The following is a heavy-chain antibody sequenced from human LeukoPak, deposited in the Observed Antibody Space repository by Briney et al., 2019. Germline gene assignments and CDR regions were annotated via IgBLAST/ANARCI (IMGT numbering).Heavy chain of an antibody. Sequence: SETLSLTCTVSGGSISSSSYYWGWIRQPPGKGLEWIGSIYYSGSTYYNPSLKSRVTISVDTSKNQFSLKLSSVTAADTAVYYCARREIVVVPAASDTFDYWGQGTLVTVSS. CDR3: ARREIVVVPAASDTFDY. CDR2: IYYSGST. J-gene: IGHJ4*02. D-gene: IGHD2-2*01. V-gene: IGHV4-39*01. CDR1: GGSISSSSYY.